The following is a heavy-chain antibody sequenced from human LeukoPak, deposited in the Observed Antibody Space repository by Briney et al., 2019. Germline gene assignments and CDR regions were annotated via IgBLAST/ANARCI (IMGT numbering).Heavy chain of an antibody. CDR2: INPNSGGT. V-gene: IGHV1-2*02. CDR1: GYTFTGYY. CDR3: AREVKASGPFDY. D-gene: IGHD2-15*01. J-gene: IGHJ4*02. Sequence: ASVKVSCKASGYTFTGYYMHWVRRAPGQGLEWMGLINPNSGGTNYAQKPQGRVTMTSDTSISTAYMELSRLRSDDTAVYYCAREVKASGPFDYWGQGTLVTASS.